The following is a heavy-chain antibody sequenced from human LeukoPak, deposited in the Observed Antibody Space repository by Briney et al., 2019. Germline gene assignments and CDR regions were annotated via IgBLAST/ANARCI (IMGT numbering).Heavy chain of an antibody. CDR1: GGSISSYY. V-gene: IGHV4-59*12. CDR2: IYYSGST. Sequence: SETLSLTCTVSGGSISSYYWSWIRQPPGKGLEWIGYIYYSGSTYYNPSLKSRVTISVDTSKNQFSLKLSSVTAADTAVYYCARSWIQLWLRRGPFNWFDPWGQGTLVTVSS. CDR3: ARSWIQLWLRRGPFNWFDP. D-gene: IGHD5-18*01. J-gene: IGHJ5*02.